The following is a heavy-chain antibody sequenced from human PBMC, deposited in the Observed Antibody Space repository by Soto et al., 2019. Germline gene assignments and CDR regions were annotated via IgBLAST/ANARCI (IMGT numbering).Heavy chain of an antibody. Sequence: DVQLLDSGGGLVQPGGSLRLSCAASGFIFSNYVMSWVRQTPGKGLEWVSGISGRGDNTYYADSVKGRFTVSRDNSKNTLYLKMNSLRAEDTAVYYCAKTALRVWPIDYWGQGTLVTVSS. J-gene: IGHJ4*02. CDR1: GFIFSNYV. CDR2: ISGRGDNT. V-gene: IGHV3-23*01. CDR3: AKTALRVWPIDY. D-gene: IGHD6-13*01.